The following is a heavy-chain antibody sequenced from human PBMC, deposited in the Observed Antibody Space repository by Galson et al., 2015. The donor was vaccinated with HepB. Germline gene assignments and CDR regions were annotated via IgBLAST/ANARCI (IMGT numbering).Heavy chain of an antibody. CDR3: VTDYHYYLDV. CDR2: LSRDGTH. J-gene: IGHJ6*03. Sequence: SLRLSCAASGISFSDYDINWVRQAPGKGLEWMAVLSRDGTHYLTDSVKGRLTISGDNSKNAKYLQLSSLRAEDTAVYYCVTDYHYYLDVWGKGTTVIVSS. D-gene: IGHD4/OR15-4a*01. CDR1: GISFSDYD. V-gene: IGHV3-30*03.